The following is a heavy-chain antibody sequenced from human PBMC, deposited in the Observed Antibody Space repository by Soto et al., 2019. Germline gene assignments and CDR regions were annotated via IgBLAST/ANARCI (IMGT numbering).Heavy chain of an antibody. CDR2: IREDGTQE. Sequence: DVQLMESGGGLVQPGGSLRLSCTASGFTFENYWMTWIRQAPGKGLVWVANIREDGTQEHYVDSVEGRFSVSRANARASLYLQMNSLRIEDTAVYYCARDANNRASSVYYDVFDIWGQGTMVTVSP. D-gene: IGHD3-22*01. J-gene: IGHJ3*02. CDR3: ARDANNRASSVYYDVFDI. V-gene: IGHV3-7*05. CDR1: GFTFENYW.